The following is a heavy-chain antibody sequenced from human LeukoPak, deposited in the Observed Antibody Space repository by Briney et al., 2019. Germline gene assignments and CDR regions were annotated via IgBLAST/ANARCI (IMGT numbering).Heavy chain of an antibody. CDR1: GFTFSSYA. D-gene: IGHD6-6*01. CDR3: AKQPDFSSSSQYFDF. J-gene: IGHJ4*02. CDR2: ISGSGAGS. Sequence: GRSLRLSCAASGFTFSSYAMGWVRQAPGRGLEWVSVISGSGAGSSYADSVKGRVTVSRDNSKNTVFLQMNSLRPEDTAVYYCAKQPDFSSSSQYFDFWGQGTLVTVSS. V-gene: IGHV3-23*01.